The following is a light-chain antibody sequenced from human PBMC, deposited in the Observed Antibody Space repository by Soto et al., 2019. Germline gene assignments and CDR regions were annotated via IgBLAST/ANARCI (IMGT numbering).Light chain of an antibody. CDR3: CSFAVGSTLV. V-gene: IGLV2-23*01. CDR1: SSDVGTYNL. J-gene: IGLJ2*01. CDR2: EGS. Sequence: QSALTQPASVSGSPGQSITISCTGTSSDVGTYNLVSWHQHHPGKAPKLIIYEGSKRPSRISNRFSGSKSCHMASLTISGLLAEDEADYYCCSFAVGSTLVFGGGTQLTVL.